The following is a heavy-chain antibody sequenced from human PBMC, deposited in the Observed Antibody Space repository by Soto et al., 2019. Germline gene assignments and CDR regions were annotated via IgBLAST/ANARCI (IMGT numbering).Heavy chain of an antibody. CDR3: ARDALVDYVWESYRPDYYGMDV. CDR2: ISSSSSTI. J-gene: IGHJ6*02. Sequence: GGSLRLSCAASGFTFSSYSMNWVRQAPGKGLEWVSYISSSSSTIYYADSVKGRFTISRDNAKNSLYLQMNSLRDEDTAVYYCARDALVDYVWESYRPDYYGMDVWGQGTTVTVSS. V-gene: IGHV3-48*02. D-gene: IGHD3-16*02. CDR1: GFTFSSYS.